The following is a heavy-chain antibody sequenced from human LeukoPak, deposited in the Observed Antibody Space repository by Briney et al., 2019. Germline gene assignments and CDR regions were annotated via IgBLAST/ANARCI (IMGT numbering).Heavy chain of an antibody. J-gene: IGHJ6*02. CDR2: IWYDGSNK. CDR3: ARDQYSFTYCYYGMDV. CDR1: GFTFSSYG. Sequence: GGSLRLSCAASGFTFSSYGMHWVRQAPGKGLEWVAVIWYDGSNKYYADSVKGRFTISRDNSKNTLYLQMNSLRAEDTAVYYCARDQYSFTYCYYGMDVWGQGTTVTVSS. V-gene: IGHV3-33*01. D-gene: IGHD2/OR15-2a*01.